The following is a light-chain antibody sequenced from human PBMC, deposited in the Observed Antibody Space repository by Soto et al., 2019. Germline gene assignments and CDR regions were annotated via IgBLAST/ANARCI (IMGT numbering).Light chain of an antibody. V-gene: IGKV3-15*01. Sequence: EIVLTQSPATLSAYPGEGANLSCRASEGVLDYLAWFQQRPGQSPRLLIYGPATRATGIPGRFRGSGSGTEFTLTITSLQSEDFAVYYCQQYHNWPPPINFGQGTRLEIK. CDR2: GPA. CDR1: EGVLDY. CDR3: QQYHNWPPPIN. J-gene: IGKJ5*01.